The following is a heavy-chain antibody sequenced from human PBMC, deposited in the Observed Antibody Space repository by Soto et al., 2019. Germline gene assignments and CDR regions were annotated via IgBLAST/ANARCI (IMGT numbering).Heavy chain of an antibody. J-gene: IGHJ4*02. V-gene: IGHV4-31*03. CDR3: ARTSRIYFDY. Sequence: TLSLTCTVSGGSISSGGYYWSWIRQHPGKGLEWIGYIYYSGSTYYNPSLKSRVTISVDTSKNQFSLKLSSVTAADTAVYYCARTSRIYFDYWGQGTLVTVSS. CDR1: GGSISSGGYY. CDR2: IYYSGST.